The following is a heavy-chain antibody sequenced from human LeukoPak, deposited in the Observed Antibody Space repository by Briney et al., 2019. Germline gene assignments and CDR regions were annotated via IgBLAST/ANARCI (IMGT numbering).Heavy chain of an antibody. CDR3: TRDATQYLRYGYFDS. J-gene: IGHJ4*02. V-gene: IGHV3-53*01. CDR1: GFTVSNNY. CDR2: IYSGGST. D-gene: IGHD2/OR15-2a*01. Sequence: GGSLRLSCAASGFTVSNNYMSWVRQAPGKGLEWVSVIYSGGSTYYADSVKGRFTISRDNAKNSVSLQMNNLRAEDTAVYYCTRDATQYLRYGYFDSWGQGILVTVSS.